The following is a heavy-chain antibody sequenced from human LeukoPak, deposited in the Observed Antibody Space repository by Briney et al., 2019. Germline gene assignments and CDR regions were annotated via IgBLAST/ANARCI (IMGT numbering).Heavy chain of an antibody. J-gene: IGHJ4*02. CDR3: ARGAPRHFDWLFTFDY. CDR2: IYYSGST. CDR1: GGSISSSSYY. D-gene: IGHD3-9*01. Sequence: PSETLSLTCTVSGGSISSSSYYWGWIRQPPGKGLEWIGSIYYSGSTNYNPSLKSRVTISVDTSKNQFSLKLSSVTAADTAVYYCARGAPRHFDWLFTFDYWGQGTLVTVSS. V-gene: IGHV4-39*07.